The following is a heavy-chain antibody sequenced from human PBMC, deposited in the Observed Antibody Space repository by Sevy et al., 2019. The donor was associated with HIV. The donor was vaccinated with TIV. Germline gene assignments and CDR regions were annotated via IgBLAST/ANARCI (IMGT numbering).Heavy chain of an antibody. V-gene: IGHV3-11*06. CDR2: ISSSSSYT. CDR3: ARDGRAGEYSSSSQYFDY. J-gene: IGHJ4*02. D-gene: IGHD6-6*01. CDR1: GFTFSDYY. Sequence: GGSLRLSCAASGFTFSDYYMSWIRQAPGKGLEWVSYISSSSSYTNYADSVKGRFTISRDNAKNSLYLQMNSLRAEDTAVYYCARDGRAGEYSSSSQYFDYWGQGTLVTVSS.